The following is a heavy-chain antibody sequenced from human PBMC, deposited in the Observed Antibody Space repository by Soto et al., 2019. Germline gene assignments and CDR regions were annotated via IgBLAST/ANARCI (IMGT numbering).Heavy chain of an antibody. CDR2: ISAYNGNT. Sequence: ASVKVSCKASGYTFTRYGISWVRQAPGQGLEWMGWISAYNGNTNYAQKLQGRVTMTTDTSTSTAYMELSSLRSEDTAVYYCARANTSMVKHFDYWGQGTLVTVSS. V-gene: IGHV1-18*01. CDR3: ARANTSMVKHFDY. J-gene: IGHJ4*02. D-gene: IGHD5-18*01. CDR1: GYTFTRYG.